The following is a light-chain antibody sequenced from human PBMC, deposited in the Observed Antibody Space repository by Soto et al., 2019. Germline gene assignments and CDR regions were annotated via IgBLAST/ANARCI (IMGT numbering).Light chain of an antibody. CDR2: DVS. CDR3: SSYTSINTRV. CDR1: SSDVGGYNS. V-gene: IGLV2-14*01. Sequence: QSALTQPASVSGSPGQSITISCTGTSSDVGGYNSVSWYQQHPGKAPQLMIYDVSYRPSGISSRFSGSKSGNTASLTISGLQAEEEADYYCSSYTSINTRVFGGGTTLTVL. J-gene: IGLJ2*01.